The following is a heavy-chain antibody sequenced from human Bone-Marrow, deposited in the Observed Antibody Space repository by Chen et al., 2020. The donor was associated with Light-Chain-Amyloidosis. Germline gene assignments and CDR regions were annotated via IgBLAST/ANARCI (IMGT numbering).Heavy chain of an antibody. Sequence: QVQLVQSEAEVRKPGSSVRVSCKASGGTFRIYALNWVRQAPGQGLEWMGAINPTFGTANYAPKFQGRFTITADDSTSTAYMELSSLKSEDTAIYYCARPSLPTFGEYFHHWGQGTLITVSS. V-gene: IGHV1-69*01. D-gene: IGHD3-16*01. J-gene: IGHJ1*01. CDR3: ARPSLPTFGEYFHH. CDR1: GGTFRIYA. CDR2: INPTFGTA.